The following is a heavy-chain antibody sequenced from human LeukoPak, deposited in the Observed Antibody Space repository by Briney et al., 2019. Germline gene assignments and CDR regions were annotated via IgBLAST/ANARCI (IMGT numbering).Heavy chain of an antibody. Sequence: GGSLRLSCAASGFTFSSYSMNWVRQAPGKGLEWVSYISSSSSTIYYADSVKGRFTISRDNAKNSLYLQMNSLRDEDTAVYYCAKRSDYGVGGNYFDYWGQGTPVTVSS. D-gene: IGHD4-17*01. CDR1: GFTFSSYS. CDR2: ISSSSSTI. CDR3: AKRSDYGVGGNYFDY. J-gene: IGHJ4*02. V-gene: IGHV3-48*02.